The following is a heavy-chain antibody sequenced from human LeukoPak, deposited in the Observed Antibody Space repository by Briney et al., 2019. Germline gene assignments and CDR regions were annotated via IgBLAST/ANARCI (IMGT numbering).Heavy chain of an antibody. CDR3: GRDKGLPQAFDI. J-gene: IGHJ3*02. CDR1: GGSISSYY. V-gene: IGHV4-59*01. CDR2: IYYSGST. Sequence: MSSETLSLTCTVSGGSISSYYWSWIRQPPGKGLEWIGYIYYSGSTNYNPSLKSRVTISVDTSKNQFSLKLTSVTAADTAVYYCGRDKGLPQAFDIWGQGTMVTVSS. D-gene: IGHD5/OR15-5a*01.